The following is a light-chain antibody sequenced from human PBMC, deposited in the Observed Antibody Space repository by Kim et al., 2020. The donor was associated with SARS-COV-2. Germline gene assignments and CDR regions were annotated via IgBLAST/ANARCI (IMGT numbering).Light chain of an antibody. Sequence: LGQTVRITWQGDSLRSYYASWYQQKPGQAPVLVIYGKNNRPSGIPDRFSGSSSGNTASLTITGAQAEDEADYYCNSRDSSGNHLVFGTGTKVTVL. CDR3: NSRDSSGNHLV. V-gene: IGLV3-19*01. CDR1: SLRSYY. CDR2: GKN. J-gene: IGLJ1*01.